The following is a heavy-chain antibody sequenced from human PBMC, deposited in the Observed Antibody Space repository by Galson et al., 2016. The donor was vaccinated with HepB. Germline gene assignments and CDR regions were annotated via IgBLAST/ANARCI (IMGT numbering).Heavy chain of an antibody. CDR1: GGSINRTPYY. D-gene: IGHD3-16*02. CDR3: ARRAFGGVIVCPYFDY. Sequence: SETLSLTCSGSGGSINRTPYYWAWIRQPPGKGLEWIGSFYYSRTYYNPSLRTRVTMSGDTSKNQFSLNLNSVTAADTAVYYCARRAFGGVIVCPYFDYWGQGTLVTVSS. V-gene: IGHV4-39*01. J-gene: IGHJ4*02. CDR2: FYYSRT.